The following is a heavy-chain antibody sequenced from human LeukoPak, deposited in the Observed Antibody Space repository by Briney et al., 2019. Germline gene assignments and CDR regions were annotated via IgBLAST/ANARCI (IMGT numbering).Heavy chain of an antibody. V-gene: IGHV3-43*02. Sequence: PGGSLRLSCAASGFSFDDYAMHWVRQAPGRGLEWVSLISEDGSNTYYADSLKGRFTISRDNSKNSLYLQMNSLRTEDTALYYCAEEEGTATTFDSWGQGTLVTVSS. D-gene: IGHD1-26*01. CDR3: AEEEGTATTFDS. J-gene: IGHJ4*02. CDR2: ISEDGSNT. CDR1: GFSFDDYA.